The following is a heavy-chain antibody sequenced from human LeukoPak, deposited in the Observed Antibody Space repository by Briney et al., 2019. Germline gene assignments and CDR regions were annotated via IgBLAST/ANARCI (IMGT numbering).Heavy chain of an antibody. J-gene: IGHJ3*02. CDR1: GGTFSSYA. Sequence: SVTVSCKASGGTFSSYAISWVRQAPGQGLEWMGRIIPILGIANYAQKFQGRVTIPADKSTSTAYMELSSLRSEDTAVYYCARREYFSGGSCYPNAFDIWGQGTMVTVSS. CDR2: IIPILGIA. CDR3: ARREYFSGGSCYPNAFDI. V-gene: IGHV1-69*04. D-gene: IGHD2-15*01.